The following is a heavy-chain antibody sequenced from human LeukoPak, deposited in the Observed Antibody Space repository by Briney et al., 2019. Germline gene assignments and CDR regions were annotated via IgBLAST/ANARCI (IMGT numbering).Heavy chain of an antibody. CDR1: GFTFSIYW. D-gene: IGHD1-1*01. CDR2: INEGGSEK. V-gene: IGHV3-7*01. Sequence: GGSLRLSCAASGFTFSIYWMSWVRHTPGKGLEWVANINEGGSEKYYVDSVRGRFTISRDNARNLLYLQMNSLRDEDTAVYYCARAPAAGTVDYWGQGTLVTVSS. CDR3: ARAPAAGTVDY. J-gene: IGHJ4*02.